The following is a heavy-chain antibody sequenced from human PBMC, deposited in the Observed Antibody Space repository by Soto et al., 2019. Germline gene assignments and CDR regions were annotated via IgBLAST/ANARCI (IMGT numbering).Heavy chain of an antibody. V-gene: IGHV3-21*01. CDR2: ISSSSSYI. CDR1: GFTFSSYS. D-gene: IGHD3-22*01. Sequence: RLSCAASGFTFSSYSMNWVRQAPGKGLEWVSSISSSSSYIYYADSVKGRFTISRDNAKNSLYLQMNSLRAEDTAVYYCARDPVPTYYYDSSGYYYYWGQGTLVTVSS. CDR3: ARDPVPTYYYDSSGYYYY. J-gene: IGHJ4*02.